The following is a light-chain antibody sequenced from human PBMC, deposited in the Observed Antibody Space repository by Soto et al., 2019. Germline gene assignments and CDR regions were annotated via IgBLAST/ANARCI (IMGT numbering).Light chain of an antibody. J-gene: IGKJ5*01. Sequence: AIQLTQSPSSLSPSLGDRVTITCRASQGISSALAWYQQKPWKAPKLLIYDASTLESGVPSRFSGSGSGTDFTLNISSLQPQDCAVYGYNQSNNYPNRVTCGGGTRLEIK. CDR1: QGISSA. CDR2: DAS. CDR3: NQSNNYPNRVT. V-gene: IGKV1D-13*01.